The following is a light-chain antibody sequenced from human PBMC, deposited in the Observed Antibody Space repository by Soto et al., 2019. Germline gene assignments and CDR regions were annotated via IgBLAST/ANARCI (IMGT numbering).Light chain of an antibody. J-gene: IGLJ2*01. CDR1: SSNIGSNYD. V-gene: IGLV1-51*02. CDR3: GTWDSSLSAVV. CDR2: GYT. Sequence: QSVLTQPPSVSGAPGQTVTISCAGTSSNIGSNYDVHWYQHLPGTAPKLLIFGYTNRPSGVPDRFSGSKSGTSATLGITGLQTGDEADYYCGTWDSSLSAVVFGGGTKLTVL.